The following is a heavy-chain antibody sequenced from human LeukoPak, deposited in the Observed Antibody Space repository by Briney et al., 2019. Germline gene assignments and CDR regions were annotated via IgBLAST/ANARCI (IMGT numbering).Heavy chain of an antibody. V-gene: IGHV3-48*01. CDR3: ALYYGSGSYGGH. J-gene: IGHJ4*02. CDR1: GFTFSTYS. Sequence: GGSLRLSCAASGFTFSTYSMNWVRQAPGKGLEWVSYISSSGGTIYYTDSVKGRFTASRDNAKESLYLQMNSLRVEDTAVYYCALYYGSGSYGGHWGQGTLVTVSS. CDR2: ISSSGGTI. D-gene: IGHD3-10*01.